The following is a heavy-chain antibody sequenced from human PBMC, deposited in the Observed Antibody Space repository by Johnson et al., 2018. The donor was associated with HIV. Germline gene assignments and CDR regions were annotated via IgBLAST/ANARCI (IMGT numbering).Heavy chain of an antibody. V-gene: IGHV3-64*01. CDR2: ISSNGGST. D-gene: IGHD4-17*01. J-gene: IGHJ3*01. CDR3: TTGTTVPTWD. CDR1: GFTFSSYA. Sequence: VQLVESGGGLVQPGGSLRLSCAASGFTFSSYAMHWVRQAPGKGLEYVSAISSNGGSTYYANSVKGRFTISRDNSKNTLYLQMGSLKTEDTAVYYCTTGTTVPTWDWGQGTMVTVSS.